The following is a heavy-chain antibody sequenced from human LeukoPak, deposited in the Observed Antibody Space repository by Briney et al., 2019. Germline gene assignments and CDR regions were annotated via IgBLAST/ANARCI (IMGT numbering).Heavy chain of an antibody. Sequence: GGSLRLSCAASGFTFSSYSMNWVRQAPGKGLEWVSSISSSSSYIYYADSVKGRFTISRDNAKNSLYLQMNSLRAEDTAVYYCTRGGGNSGWRAFDIWGQGTMVTVSS. V-gene: IGHV3-21*04. CDR1: GFTFSSYS. CDR3: TRGGGNSGWRAFDI. J-gene: IGHJ3*02. CDR2: ISSSSSYI. D-gene: IGHD6-19*01.